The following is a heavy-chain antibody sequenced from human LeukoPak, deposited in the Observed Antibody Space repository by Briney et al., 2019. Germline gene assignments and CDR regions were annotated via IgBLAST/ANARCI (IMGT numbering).Heavy chain of an antibody. Sequence: SGTSLRLSCTASGFSISGDAMHWVRQAPGNGLEWVAVIWSDGSHKYYDDSVNGRFTIFRDNSKNTLYLQMNSLRAADTSIYFCAKDANEFGDSYFDSWGLGTLVTVSS. CDR2: IWSDGSHK. CDR1: GFSISGDA. CDR3: AKDANEFGDSYFDS. D-gene: IGHD3-10*01. V-gene: IGHV3-33*06. J-gene: IGHJ5*01.